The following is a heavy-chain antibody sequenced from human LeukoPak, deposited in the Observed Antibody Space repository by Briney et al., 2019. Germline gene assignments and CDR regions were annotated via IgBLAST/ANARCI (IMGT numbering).Heavy chain of an antibody. J-gene: IGHJ3*02. CDR1: GYTFTGYD. V-gene: IGHV1-8*01. CDR3: ARVGAYKYYDFWSGYYTDAFDI. CDR2: MNPNSGNT. Sequence: ASVKVSCKASGYTFTGYDINWVRQATGQGLEWMGWMNPNSGNTGYAQKFQGRVTMTRNTSISTAYMELSSLRSEDTAVYYCARVGAYKYYDFWSGYYTDAFDIWGQGTMVTVSS. D-gene: IGHD3-3*01.